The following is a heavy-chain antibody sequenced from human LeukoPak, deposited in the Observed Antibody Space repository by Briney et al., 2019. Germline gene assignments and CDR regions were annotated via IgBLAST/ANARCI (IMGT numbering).Heavy chain of an antibody. Sequence: GGSLRLSCAASGFTFSSYAMSWVRQAPGKGLEWVSAISGSGGSTYYADSVKGRFTISRDNSKNTLYLQMNSLRAEDTAVYYCARAIYRRAAQNWFDPWGQGTLVTVSS. D-gene: IGHD6-13*01. J-gene: IGHJ5*02. CDR2: ISGSGGST. CDR1: GFTFSSYA. V-gene: IGHV3-23*01. CDR3: ARAIYRRAAQNWFDP.